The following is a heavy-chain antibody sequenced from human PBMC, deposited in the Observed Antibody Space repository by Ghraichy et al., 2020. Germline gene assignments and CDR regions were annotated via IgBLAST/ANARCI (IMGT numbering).Heavy chain of an antibody. D-gene: IGHD1-14*01. Sequence: SLTCTVSGGSISSYYWSWIRQPPGKGLEWIGYIYYSGSTNYNPSLKSRVTISVDTSKNQFSLKLSSVTAADTAVYYCARATGGLDYWGQGTLVTVSS. CDR1: GGSISSYY. V-gene: IGHV4-59*01. CDR2: IYYSGST. J-gene: IGHJ4*02. CDR3: ARATGGLDY.